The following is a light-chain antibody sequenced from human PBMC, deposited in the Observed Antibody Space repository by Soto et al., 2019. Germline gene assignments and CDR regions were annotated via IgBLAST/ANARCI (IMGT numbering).Light chain of an antibody. CDR3: TSFTSSFTYV. J-gene: IGLJ1*01. CDR2: GVS. Sequence: ALTQPASVSGSPGQSITISCTGTSSDVGGYNFVSWYQHHPGKAPKLIIYGVSNRPSGFSIRFSGFKSGITASLPISGLQAEDEADYHCTSFTSSFTYVFGTGTKVSV. V-gene: IGLV2-14*03. CDR1: SSDVGGYNF.